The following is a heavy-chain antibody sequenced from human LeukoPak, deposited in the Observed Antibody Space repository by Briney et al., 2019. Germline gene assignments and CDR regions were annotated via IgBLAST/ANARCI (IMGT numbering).Heavy chain of an antibody. D-gene: IGHD3-22*01. V-gene: IGHV1-69*13. CDR2: IIPIFGTA. Sequence: ASVKVSCKASVGTFSSYAISWVRQAPGQGLEWMGGIIPIFGTANYAQKFQGRVTITADESTSTAYMELSSLRSEDTAVYYCARDRRYYYDSSGSIGSYSVNWFDPWGQGTLVTVSS. CDR1: VGTFSSYA. CDR3: ARDRRYYYDSSGSIGSYSVNWFDP. J-gene: IGHJ5*02.